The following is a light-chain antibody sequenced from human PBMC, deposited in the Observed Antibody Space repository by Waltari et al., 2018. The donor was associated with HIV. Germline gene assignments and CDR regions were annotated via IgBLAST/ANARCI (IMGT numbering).Light chain of an antibody. CDR3: LQYDNLPFT. J-gene: IGKJ3*01. CDR2: DAS. Sequence: DLQLPQSPSSLSALIGDRVNTTCQASQDISKYLHWYPQKPGKAPQVLIYDASNFQTGVPSRFSGSGSGTDFSFTIISLLPEDIATYYCLQYDNLPFTFGPGTKVDIK. V-gene: IGKV1-33*01. CDR1: QDISKY.